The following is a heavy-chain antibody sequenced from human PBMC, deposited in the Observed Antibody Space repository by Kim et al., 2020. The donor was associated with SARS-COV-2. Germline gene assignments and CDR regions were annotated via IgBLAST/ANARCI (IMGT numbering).Heavy chain of an antibody. Sequence: GGSLRPSCAASGFTFSSYDMHWVRQATGKGLEWVSAIGTAGDTYYPGSVKGRFTISRENAKNSLYLQMNSLRAGDTAVYYCARGGHYDILTGYYTPYGMGVWGQGTPGTVSS. CDR2: IGTAGDT. V-gene: IGHV3-13*04. CDR3: ARGGHYDILTGYYTPYGMGV. CDR1: GFTFSSYD. D-gene: IGHD3-9*01. J-gene: IGHJ6*02.